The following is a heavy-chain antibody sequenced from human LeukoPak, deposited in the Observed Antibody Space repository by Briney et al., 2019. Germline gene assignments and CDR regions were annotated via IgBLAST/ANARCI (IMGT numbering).Heavy chain of an antibody. CDR1: GYSFTTYW. D-gene: IGHD6-19*01. V-gene: IGHV5-51*01. CDR2: IYPGDSDT. CDR3: AIAVAGHIDY. J-gene: IGHJ4*02. Sequence: GESLQISCKASGYSFTTYWIGWVRQMPGKGLEWMGIIYPGDSDTKYSPSFQGQVTISADKSISTAYLQWSSLKASDTAMYYCAIAVAGHIDYWGQGTLVTVSS.